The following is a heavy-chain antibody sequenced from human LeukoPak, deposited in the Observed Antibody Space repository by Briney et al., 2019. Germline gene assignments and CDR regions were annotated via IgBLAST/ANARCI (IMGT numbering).Heavy chain of an antibody. D-gene: IGHD2-21*02. CDR3: ALERGCGGDCNLGYYGMDV. Sequence: SVKVSCKAPRGTSSRSAISCVRPAPRQGRGWMGTLILIFGIASYAQKFQGRGTIGADKSTSTAYMELSSLRSEYTAVYYCALERGCGGDCNLGYYGMDVWGQGTTVTVSS. J-gene: IGHJ6*02. CDR2: LILIFGIA. V-gene: IGHV1-69*04. CDR1: RGTSSRSA.